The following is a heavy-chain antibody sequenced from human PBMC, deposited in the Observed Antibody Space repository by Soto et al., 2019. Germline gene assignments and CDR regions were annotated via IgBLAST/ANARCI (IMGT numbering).Heavy chain of an antibody. Sequence: SETLSLTCAVYGGSFSGYYWSRIRQPPGKGLEWIGEINHSGSTNYNPSLKSRVTISVDTSKNQFSLKLSSVTAADTAVYYCASSRWIYYMDVWGKGTTVTVSS. V-gene: IGHV4-34*01. CDR1: GGSFSGYY. CDR3: ASSRWIYYMDV. J-gene: IGHJ6*03. CDR2: INHSGST. D-gene: IGHD5-12*01.